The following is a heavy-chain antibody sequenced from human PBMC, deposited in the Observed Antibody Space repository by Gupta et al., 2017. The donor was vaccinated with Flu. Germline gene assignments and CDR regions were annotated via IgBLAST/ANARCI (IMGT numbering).Heavy chain of an antibody. Sequence: QVQLQQWGAGLLKPSETQSLTCAVYGGSFSGYYWTWIRQPPGKGLEWIGEVNHSGSTNSNPSLKSRVSISVDTSKNQFSLKLRSVTAADTAMYYCARGAPPYCSNGVCYPNHFDYWGQGSLLIVSS. D-gene: IGHD2-8*01. CDR1: GGSFSGYY. V-gene: IGHV4-34*01. CDR3: ARGAPPYCSNGVCYPNHFDY. J-gene: IGHJ4*02. CDR2: VNHSGST.